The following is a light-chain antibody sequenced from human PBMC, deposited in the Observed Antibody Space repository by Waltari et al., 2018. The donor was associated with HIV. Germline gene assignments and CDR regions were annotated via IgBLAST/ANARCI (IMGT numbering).Light chain of an antibody. CDR3: QSYDSTLSGSDWV. CDR2: GNN. V-gene: IGLV1-40*01. J-gene: IGLJ3*02. CDR1: SSNNGAGYD. Sequence: QSVLTQPPSVSGAPGPRVTISCTGSSSNNGAGYDVHWYQQLPGTAPTLLIYGNNHRASGVPDRFSGSKSDTSASLAITGLQSEDEADYYCQSYDSTLSGSDWVFGGGTKLTVL.